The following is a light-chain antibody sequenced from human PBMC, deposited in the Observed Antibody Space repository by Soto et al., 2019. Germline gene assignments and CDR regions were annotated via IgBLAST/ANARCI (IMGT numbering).Light chain of an antibody. V-gene: IGKV1-5*03. CDR1: QSISSS. CDR2: KAS. J-gene: IGKJ1*01. Sequence: DIQMTQSPSTLSASVGDRVTITCRASQSISSSLAWYQQKPGKAPNLLIYKASSLESGVPSRFSGSGSGTEFTLTISSLQPEDFATYYCQQYNSYSGTFGQGTKVEIK. CDR3: QQYNSYSGT.